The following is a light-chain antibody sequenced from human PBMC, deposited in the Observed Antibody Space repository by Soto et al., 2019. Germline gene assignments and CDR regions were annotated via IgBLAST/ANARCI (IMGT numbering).Light chain of an antibody. CDR3: QQRSNWPT. V-gene: IGKV3-11*01. J-gene: IGKJ1*01. CDR1: QTIGSY. Sequence: DIVLPHSPATLSLSPRERATLSCRASQTIGSYLAWYQQKPGQAPRLLIYDASNRATGIPARFSGSGSGTDFTLTISSLEPEDFAVYYCQQRSNWPTFGQGTKVDIK. CDR2: DAS.